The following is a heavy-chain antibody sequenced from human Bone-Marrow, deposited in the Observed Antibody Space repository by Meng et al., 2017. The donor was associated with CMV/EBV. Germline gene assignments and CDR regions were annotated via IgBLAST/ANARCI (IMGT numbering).Heavy chain of an antibody. CDR2: IRYDGSNK. CDR3: AKGFSGYSSSWPQGY. J-gene: IGHJ4*02. V-gene: IGHV3-30*02. CDR1: GFTFSSYG. D-gene: IGHD6-13*01. Sequence: QVQLVESGVGVVQPGGSLRLSCAASGFTFSSYGMHWVRQAPGKGLEWVAFIRYDGSNKYYADSVKGRFTISRDNSKNTLYLQMNSLRAEDTAVYYCAKGFSGYSSSWPQGYWGQGTLVTVSS.